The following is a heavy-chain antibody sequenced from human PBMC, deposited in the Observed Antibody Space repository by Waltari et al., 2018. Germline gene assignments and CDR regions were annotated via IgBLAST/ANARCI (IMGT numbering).Heavy chain of an antibody. Sequence: QVQLVESGGGVVQPGRSLRLSCAASGFTFSSYAMHWVRQAPGKGLEWVAVISYDGSNKYYADSVKGRFTISRDNSKNTLYLQMNSLRAEDTAVYYCAKDVVPAAMWYRMDVWGKGTTVTVSS. CDR2: ISYDGSNK. D-gene: IGHD2-2*01. CDR1: GFTFSSYA. CDR3: AKDVVPAAMWYRMDV. J-gene: IGHJ6*04. V-gene: IGHV3-30-3*02.